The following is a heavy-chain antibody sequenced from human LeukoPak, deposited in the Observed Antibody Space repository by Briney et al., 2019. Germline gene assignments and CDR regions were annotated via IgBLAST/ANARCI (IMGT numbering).Heavy chain of an antibody. CDR3: ARGGTWGSSRFFDP. J-gene: IGHJ5*02. Sequence: GASVKVSCKASGYTFTGYYMHWVRQAPGQGLEWMGWINPNSGGTNYAQKFQGRVTMTRDTSISTAYMELSRLRSDDTAVHYCARGGTWGSSRFFDPWGQGTLVTVSS. V-gene: IGHV1-2*02. D-gene: IGHD6-6*01. CDR2: INPNSGGT. CDR1: GYTFTGYY.